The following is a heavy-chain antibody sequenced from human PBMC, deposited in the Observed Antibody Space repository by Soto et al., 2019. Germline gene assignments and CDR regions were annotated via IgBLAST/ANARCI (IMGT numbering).Heavy chain of an antibody. CDR2: ISAYNGNT. CDR1: GYTFTSYG. J-gene: IGHJ4*02. D-gene: IGHD6-19*01. Sequence: QVQLVQSGAEVKKPGASVKVSCKASGYTFTSYGISWVRQAPGQGLEWMGWISAYNGNTNYAQKLQGRVTMTTDTSTRTAYMALRSLRSDDTAVYYCARGGFEVAGGWYFRAGTLCDYWGQGTLVTVSS. CDR3: ARGGFEVAGGWYFRAGTLCDY. V-gene: IGHV1-18*01.